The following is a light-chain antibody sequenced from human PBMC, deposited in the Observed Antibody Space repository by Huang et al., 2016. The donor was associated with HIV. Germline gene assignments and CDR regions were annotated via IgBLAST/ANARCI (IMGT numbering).Light chain of an antibody. J-gene: IGKJ2*01. CDR2: DAS. Sequence: IVLTQSPATLSLSPGERATLSCRASQSVSSYLTWYQQKPGQAPRLLIYDASKRATGIPARFSGSGSGTDFTLTISSLEPEDFAVYYCQQRSNWPLMYTFGQGTKLEIK. CDR1: QSVSSY. V-gene: IGKV3-11*01. CDR3: QQRSNWPLMYT.